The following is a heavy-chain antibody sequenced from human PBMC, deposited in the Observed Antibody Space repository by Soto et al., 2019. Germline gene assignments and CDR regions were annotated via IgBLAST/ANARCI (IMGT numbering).Heavy chain of an antibody. CDR3: ARVLAGDLGAPYYYYYYMDV. CDR1: GGSISSYY. J-gene: IGHJ6*03. D-gene: IGHD6-19*01. CDR2: IYYSGST. V-gene: IGHV4-59*01. Sequence: SETLSLTCTVSGGSISSYYWSWIRQPPGKGLEWIGDIYYSGSTNYNPSLKSRVTISVDTSKNQFSLKLSSVTAADTAVYYCARVLAGDLGAPYYYYYYMDVWGKGTTVTVSS.